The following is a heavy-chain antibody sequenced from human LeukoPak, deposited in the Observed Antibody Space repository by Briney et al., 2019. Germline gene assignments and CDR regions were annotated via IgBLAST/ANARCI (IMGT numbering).Heavy chain of an antibody. J-gene: IGHJ4*02. Sequence: PSETLSLTCAVYGGSFSGYYWSWIRQPPGKGLEWIGEINHSGSTNYNPSLKSRVTISVDTSKNQFSLKLSSVTAADTALYYLARGNLDTALVPPTYYFDYWGQGTLVTVSS. V-gene: IGHV4-34*01. CDR1: GGSFSGYY. CDR3: ARGNLDTALVPPTYYFDY. D-gene: IGHD5-18*01. CDR2: INHSGST.